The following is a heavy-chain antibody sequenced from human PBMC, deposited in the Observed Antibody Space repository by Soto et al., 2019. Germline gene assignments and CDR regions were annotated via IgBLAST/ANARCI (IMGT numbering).Heavy chain of an antibody. CDR3: ARSALSNRSYYYYYGMDV. Sequence: QVQLVESGGGVVQPGRSLRLSCAASGFTFSSYAMHWVRQAPGKGLEWVAVISYDGSNKYYADSVKGRFTISRDNSKNPLYLQMNSLRAEDTAVYYCARSALSNRSYYYYYGMDVWGQGTTVTVSS. CDR1: GFTFSSYA. CDR2: ISYDGSNK. D-gene: IGHD2-2*01. J-gene: IGHJ6*02. V-gene: IGHV3-30-3*01.